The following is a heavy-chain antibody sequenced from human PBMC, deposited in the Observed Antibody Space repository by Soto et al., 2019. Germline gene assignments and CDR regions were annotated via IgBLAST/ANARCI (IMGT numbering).Heavy chain of an antibody. CDR1: GYTFSRYT. V-gene: IGHV1-3*04. Sequence: ASVKVSCKASGYTFSRYTLHWVRQAPGQGLEWMGWVNTVNGNTGYSLKFQGRVTISRDTSASTVYMELSSLTSEDTATYYCAREGGSSTYYPLELDYWGQGTLVTVSS. J-gene: IGHJ4*02. D-gene: IGHD6-13*01. CDR2: VNTVNGNT. CDR3: AREGGSSTYYPLELDY.